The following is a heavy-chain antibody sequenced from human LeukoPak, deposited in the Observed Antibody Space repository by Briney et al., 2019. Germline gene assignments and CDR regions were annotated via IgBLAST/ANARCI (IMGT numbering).Heavy chain of an antibody. D-gene: IGHD3-10*01. J-gene: IGHJ6*02. CDR2: ISYDGSNK. Sequence: GGSLRLSCAASGFTFSSYAMHWVRQAPGKGLEWVAVISYDGSNKYYADSVKGRFTISRDNSKNTPYLQMNSLRAEDTAVYYCARGGWFGELPPGGMDVWGQGTTVTVSS. V-gene: IGHV3-30-3*01. CDR3: ARGGWFGELPPGGMDV. CDR1: GFTFSSYA.